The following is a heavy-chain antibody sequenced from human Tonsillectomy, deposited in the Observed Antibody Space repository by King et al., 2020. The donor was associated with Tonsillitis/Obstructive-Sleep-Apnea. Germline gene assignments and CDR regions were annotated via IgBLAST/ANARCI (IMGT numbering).Heavy chain of an antibody. V-gene: IGHV1-69*09. CDR2: IIPILGIA. J-gene: IGHJ3*02. Sequence: VQLVESGAEVKKPGSSVKVSCKASGGTFSSYAISWVRQAPGQGLEWMGRIIPILGIANYAQKFQGRVTITADKSTSTAYMELSSLRSEDTAVYYCASRYLPAAILNAFDIWGQGTMVTVSS. D-gene: IGHD2-2*02. CDR1: GGTFSSYA. CDR3: ASRYLPAAILNAFDI.